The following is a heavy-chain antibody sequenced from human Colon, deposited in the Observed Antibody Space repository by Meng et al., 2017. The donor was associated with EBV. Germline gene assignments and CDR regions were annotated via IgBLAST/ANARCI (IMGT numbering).Heavy chain of an antibody. CDR1: GASISSGNW. V-gene: IGHV4-4*02. CDR3: ASSDYYRSDY. J-gene: IGHJ4*02. D-gene: IGHD3-22*01. Sequence: QLQVQESGPGLVNPSETLSLTCVVSGASISSGNWWNWVRQPPGKGLEWIGDIYHSGSTNYNPSLKSRVTISVDKSKNQFSLKLSSVTAADTAVYYCASSDYYRSDYWGQGPRVTVSS. CDR2: IYHSGST.